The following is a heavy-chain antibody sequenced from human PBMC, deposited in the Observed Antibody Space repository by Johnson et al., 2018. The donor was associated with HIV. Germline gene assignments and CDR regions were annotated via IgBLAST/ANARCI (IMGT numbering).Heavy chain of an antibody. CDR3: AKVFGELPDAFDI. CDR2: ISGSGGST. J-gene: IGHJ3*02. Sequence: VQLVESGGGLVQPGGSLRLSCAASGFSFSSYAMSWVRQAPEKGLEWVSTISGSGGSTYYADSVRGRFTISRDNSKNTLYLQMNSLRAEDTAVYDCAKVFGELPDAFDIWGQGTMVTVSS. V-gene: IGHV3-23*04. CDR1: GFSFSSYA. D-gene: IGHD1-26*01.